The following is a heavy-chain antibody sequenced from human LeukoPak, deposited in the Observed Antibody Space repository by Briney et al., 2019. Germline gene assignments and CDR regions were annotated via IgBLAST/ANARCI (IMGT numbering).Heavy chain of an antibody. J-gene: IGHJ4*02. V-gene: IGHV1-2*02. Sequence: VASVTVSCKASGYTFTDYYMHWVRQAPGQGFEWMGWINPNDGDTNYAQKFQGRVTMTRDTSISTAHMEVSRLRSDDTAVYYCARANFLYCSSSTCLFDYWGQGTLVTVSS. CDR2: INPNDGDT. CDR1: GYTFTDYY. CDR3: ARANFLYCSSSTCLFDY. D-gene: IGHD2-2*01.